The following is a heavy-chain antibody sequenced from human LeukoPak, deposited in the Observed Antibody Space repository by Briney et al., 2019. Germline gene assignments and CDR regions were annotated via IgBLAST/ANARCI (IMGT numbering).Heavy chain of an antibody. J-gene: IGHJ4*02. D-gene: IGHD1-7*01. CDR2: ISGSGGST. Sequence: GGSLSLSCAASGVTFSSYAMSWVRQAPGKGLEWVSGISGSGGSTYYADSVKGRFTISRDNSKNTLYLQMDSLRAEDTAVYYCARQGWNYGSFDYWGQGTLVTVSS. CDR3: ARQGWNYGSFDY. CDR1: GVTFSSYA. V-gene: IGHV3-23*01.